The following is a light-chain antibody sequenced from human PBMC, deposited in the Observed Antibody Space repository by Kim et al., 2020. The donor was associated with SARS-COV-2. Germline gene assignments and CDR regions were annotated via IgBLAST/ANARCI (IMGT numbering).Light chain of an antibody. CDR1: QSISRW. CDR3: QQYNGYSFT. Sequence: SASVGGGDTLPCRDSQSISRWFALYQQKPGKAPGLLIYDASCFESGVSSRFRGSGSGAEFTLTIRNLQPDAFASCCGQQYNGYSFTCGKGKELDI. J-gene: IGKJ2*01. CDR2: DAS. V-gene: IGKV1-5*01.